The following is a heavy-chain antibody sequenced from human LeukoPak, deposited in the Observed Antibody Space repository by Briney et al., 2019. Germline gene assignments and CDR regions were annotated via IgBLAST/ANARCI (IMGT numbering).Heavy chain of an antibody. CDR3: ARTYYYFDY. Sequence: PSETLSLTCAVYGGSFSSYYWGWIRQPPGKGLEWIGSIYYSGSTYYNPSLKSRVTISVDTSKNQFSLKLSSVTAADTAVYYCARTYYYFDYWGQGTLVTVSS. V-gene: IGHV4-39*01. D-gene: IGHD3-10*01. J-gene: IGHJ4*02. CDR1: GGSFSSYY. CDR2: IYYSGST.